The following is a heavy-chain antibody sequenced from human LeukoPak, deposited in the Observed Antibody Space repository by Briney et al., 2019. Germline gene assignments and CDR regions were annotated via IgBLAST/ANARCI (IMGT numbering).Heavy chain of an antibody. V-gene: IGHV3-23*01. CDR2: VDVSGGTT. CDR1: GFTFSSYF. CDR3: ARARSSYGYGDAFDI. J-gene: IGHJ3*02. Sequence: GGSLRLSCAASGFTFSSYFMSWVRQAPGKGLEWVSTVDVSGGTTYYADSVKGRFTISRDNSKNTLYLQMNSLRAEDTAVYYCARARSSYGYGDAFDIWGQGTMVTVSS. D-gene: IGHD5-18*01.